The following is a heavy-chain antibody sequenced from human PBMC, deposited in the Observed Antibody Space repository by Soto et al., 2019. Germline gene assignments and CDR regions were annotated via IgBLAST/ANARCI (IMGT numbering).Heavy chain of an antibody. D-gene: IGHD3-9*01. CDR3: ARHGGLYDILTGYPPNNWFDX. Sequence: GESLKISCKGSGYSFTSYWIGWVRQMPGKGLEWMGIIYPGDSDTRYSPSFQGQVTISADKSISTAYLQWSSLKASDTAMYYCARHGGLYDILTGYPPNNWFDXWGQGTLVTVSS. J-gene: IGHJ5*02. CDR1: GYSFTSYW. V-gene: IGHV5-51*01. CDR2: IYPGDSDT.